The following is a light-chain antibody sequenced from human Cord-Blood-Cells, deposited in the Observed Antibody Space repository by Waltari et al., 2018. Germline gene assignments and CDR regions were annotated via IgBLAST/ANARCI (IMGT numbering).Light chain of an antibody. CDR1: QSISSW. CDR2: DAS. CDR3: KRNNSNSL. V-gene: IGKV1-5*01. Sequence: DIQMTQSPSTLSASVGDRVTITCRASQSISSWLAWYQQKPGKAPKLLIYDASSLESGVPQRFGGSGLGKKFPPPISGLQPDNLPLNSGKRNNSNSLLGKGTNLRSN. J-gene: IGKJ2*01.